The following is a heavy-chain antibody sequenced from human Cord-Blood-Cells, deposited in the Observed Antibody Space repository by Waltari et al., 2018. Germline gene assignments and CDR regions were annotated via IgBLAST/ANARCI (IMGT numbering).Heavy chain of an antibody. J-gene: IGHJ2*01. CDR3: ASMHVDTAMDFDL. CDR2: IKQEGSEK. Sequence: EVQLVESGGGLVQPGGSLRLSCAASGFTFSSYWMSWVRQAPGKGLEWVANIKQEGSEKYYVDSVKGRFTISRDNAKNSLYLQMNSLRAEDTAVYYCASMHVDTAMDFDLWGRGTLVTVSS. CDR1: GFTFSSYW. D-gene: IGHD5-18*01. V-gene: IGHV3-7*05.